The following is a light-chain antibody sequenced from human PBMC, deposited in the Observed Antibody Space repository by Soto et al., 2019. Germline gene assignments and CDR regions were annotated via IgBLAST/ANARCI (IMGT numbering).Light chain of an antibody. Sequence: DIQMTKSPSTLSASVGDRVTITCRASQSISGWLAWYQQKPGKAPNLLIYDASSLESGVPSRFSGSGSGTEFTLTISSLQPADFATYYCQHYDSYPITFGQGTRLEIK. J-gene: IGKJ5*01. CDR3: QHYDSYPIT. V-gene: IGKV1-5*01. CDR1: QSISGW. CDR2: DAS.